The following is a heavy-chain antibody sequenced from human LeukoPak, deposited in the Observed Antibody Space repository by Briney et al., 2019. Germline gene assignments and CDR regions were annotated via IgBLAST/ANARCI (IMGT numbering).Heavy chain of an antibody. CDR3: AKGGYYDSSGYFPVRFGY. V-gene: IGHV3-30*02. Sequence: GGSLRLSCAASGFPFSSYGMHWVRQAPGKGLEWVAFIRYDGSNKYYADSVKGRFTISRDNSKSTLYLQMNSLRAEDTAVHYCAKGGYYDSSGYFPVRFGYWRQGTLVTVSS. D-gene: IGHD3-22*01. CDR2: IRYDGSNK. CDR1: GFPFSSYG. J-gene: IGHJ4*02.